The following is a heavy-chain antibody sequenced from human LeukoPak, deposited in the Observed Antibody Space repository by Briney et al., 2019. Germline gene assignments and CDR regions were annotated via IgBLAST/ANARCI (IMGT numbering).Heavy chain of an antibody. D-gene: IGHD3-9*01. CDR1: GGSFSGYY. J-gene: IGHJ6*03. CDR3: ARGYYDILTGYYYYYYYYYMDV. Sequence: PSETLSLTCAVYGGSFSGYYWSWIRQPPGKGLEWIGEINHSGSTNYNPSLKSRVTISVDTSKNQFSLKLSSVTAADTAVYYCARGYYDILTGYYYYYYYYYMDVWGKGTTVTISS. V-gene: IGHV4-34*01. CDR2: INHSGST.